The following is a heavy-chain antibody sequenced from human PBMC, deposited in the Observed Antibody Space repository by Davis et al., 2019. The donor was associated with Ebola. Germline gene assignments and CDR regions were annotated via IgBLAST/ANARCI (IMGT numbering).Heavy chain of an antibody. CDR1: GFTYENFV. Sequence: GGSLRLSCAASGFTYENFVMSWVRQAPGKGLEWISYITTSNTIYYADSVKGRFTISRDNAKNSLYLQMTSLRDEDTAVYYCARENYYGMEVWGQGTTVTVSS. CDR2: ITTSNTI. CDR3: ARENYYGMEV. V-gene: IGHV3-48*02. J-gene: IGHJ6*02.